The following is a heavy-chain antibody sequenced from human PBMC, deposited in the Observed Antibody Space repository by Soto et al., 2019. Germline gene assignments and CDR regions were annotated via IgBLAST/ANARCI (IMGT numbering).Heavy chain of an antibody. J-gene: IGHJ5*02. V-gene: IGHV4-39*01. D-gene: IGHD6-19*01. Sequence: SETLSLTCTVSGGSISISTYYWGWIRQPPGKGLEWIGSVYYSGSTYYNQSLKSRVTISVDTSKNQFSLKLSSVTAADTAVYYCARHGQLYNSGWYLNWFDPWGQGTLVTVSS. CDR3: ARHGQLYNSGWYLNWFDP. CDR1: GGSISISTYY. CDR2: VYYSGST.